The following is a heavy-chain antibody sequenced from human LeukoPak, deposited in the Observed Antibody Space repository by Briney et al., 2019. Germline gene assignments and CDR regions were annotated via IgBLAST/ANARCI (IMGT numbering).Heavy chain of an antibody. CDR3: STDIYYYDSSGDDASDI. D-gene: IGHD3-22*01. CDR1: GFTFNTAW. CDR2: IKSKTDGGTT. V-gene: IGHV3-15*01. Sequence: AGGSLRLSCAASGFTFNTAWMTWVRQAPGKGLEWVGRIKSKTDGGTTDYAAPVKGRFTISRDDSKNTLFLQMNGLKTEDTAVYYCSTDIYYYDSSGDDASDIWGQGTLVTVSS. J-gene: IGHJ3*02.